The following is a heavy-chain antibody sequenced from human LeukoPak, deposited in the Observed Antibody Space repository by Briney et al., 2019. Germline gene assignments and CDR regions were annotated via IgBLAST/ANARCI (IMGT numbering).Heavy chain of an antibody. V-gene: IGHV3-53*01. CDR2: IYSGGST. D-gene: IGHD6-19*01. CDR1: GFTVSSNY. Sequence: GGSLRLSCAASGFTVSSNYMSWVRQAPGKGLERVSVIYSGGSTHYADSVKGRFTISRDNSKNTLYLQMNSLRAEDTAVYYCAARSGWDAFDIWGQGTMVTVSS. J-gene: IGHJ3*02. CDR3: AARSGWDAFDI.